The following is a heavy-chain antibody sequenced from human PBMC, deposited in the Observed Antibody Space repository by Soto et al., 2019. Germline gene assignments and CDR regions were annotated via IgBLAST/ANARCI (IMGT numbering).Heavy chain of an antibody. Sequence: PSETLSLTCTVFGGSISSGGSYWILIRQRPGKGLEWIGFIRSGGSTYYNPSLKSRLTISIDTSNNQFSLKLRSVTAADTAEYYCARDVSFGGTRYCSTTTCPGYFDYWGQGMLVTVSS. CDR3: ARDVSFGGTRYCSTTTCPGYFDY. V-gene: IGHV4-31*03. J-gene: IGHJ4*01. CDR2: IRSGGST. D-gene: IGHD2-2*01. CDR1: GGSISSGGSY.